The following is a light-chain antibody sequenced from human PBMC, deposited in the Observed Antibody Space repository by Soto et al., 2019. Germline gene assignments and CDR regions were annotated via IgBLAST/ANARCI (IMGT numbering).Light chain of an antibody. CDR2: DAS. CDR3: QQYDNLPYT. Sequence: DIQMTQSPSSLSASVGDRVTFTCQASQDISNFLNWYHQKPGKAPKLLIYDASNLETGVPSRFSGSGSGTDFTFTISSLQPEDIATYYCQQYDNLPYTFGQGTKLEMK. J-gene: IGKJ2*01. CDR1: QDISNF. V-gene: IGKV1-33*01.